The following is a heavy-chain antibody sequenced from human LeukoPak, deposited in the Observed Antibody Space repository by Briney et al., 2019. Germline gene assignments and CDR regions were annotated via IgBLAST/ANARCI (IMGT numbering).Heavy chain of an antibody. Sequence: SETLSLTCAVYGGSFSGYCWSWIRQPPGKGLEWIGEINHSGSTNFNPSLKSRVTISVDTSKNQFSLKLSSVTAADTAVYYCARGVHYFGSGSYYYWGQGTLVTVSS. D-gene: IGHD3-10*01. J-gene: IGHJ4*02. CDR2: INHSGST. V-gene: IGHV4-34*01. CDR1: GGSFSGYC. CDR3: ARGVHYFGSGSYYY.